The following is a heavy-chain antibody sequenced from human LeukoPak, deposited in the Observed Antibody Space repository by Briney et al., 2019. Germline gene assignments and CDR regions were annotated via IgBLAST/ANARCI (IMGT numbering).Heavy chain of an antibody. J-gene: IGHJ6*03. Sequence: SETLSLTCTVSGGSISSRTYYWGWIRQPPGKGLEWIGSIYYRGSTYYNPSLKSRVTISVDTSKNQFSLKLSSVTAADTAVYYCARDVRGSSGRYYYYYMDVWGKGTTVTVSS. CDR2: IYYRGST. V-gene: IGHV4-39*07. CDR1: GGSISSRTYY. CDR3: ARDVRGSSGRYYYYYMDV. D-gene: IGHD3-22*01.